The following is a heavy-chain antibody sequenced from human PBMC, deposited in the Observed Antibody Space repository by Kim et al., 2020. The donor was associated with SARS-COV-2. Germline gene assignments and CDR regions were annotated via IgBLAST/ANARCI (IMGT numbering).Heavy chain of an antibody. Sequence: SYADSVNGRFTIYRDKSSNTLYLQVYSLRAEDRAVYYCAKQSRDGYNFNFWGQGTLVTVSS. J-gene: IGHJ4*02. CDR3: AKQSRDGYNFNF. V-gene: IGHV3-30-3*02. D-gene: IGHD5-12*01.